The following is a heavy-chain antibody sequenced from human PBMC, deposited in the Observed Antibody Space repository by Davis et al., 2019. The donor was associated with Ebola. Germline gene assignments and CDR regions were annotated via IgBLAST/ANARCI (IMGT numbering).Heavy chain of an antibody. J-gene: IGHJ6*03. CDR3: ARVQVFGVVIPYYYYYMDV. D-gene: IGHD3-3*01. Sequence: GESLKISCAASGFTFSSYWMSWVRQAPGKGLEWVANIKQDGSEKYYVDSVKGRFTISRDNAKNSLYLQMNSLRAEDTAVYYCARVQVFGVVIPYYYYYMDVWGKGTTVTVSS. CDR2: IKQDGSEK. CDR1: GFTFSSYW. V-gene: IGHV3-7*03.